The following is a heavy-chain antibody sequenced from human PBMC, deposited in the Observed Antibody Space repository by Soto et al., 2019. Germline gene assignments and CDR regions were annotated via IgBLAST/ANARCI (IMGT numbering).Heavy chain of an antibody. CDR1: GGSFSGYY. D-gene: IGHD3-3*01. CDR2: INHSGST. Sequence: TLSLTCAVYGGSFSGYYWSWIRQPPGKGLEWIGEINHSGSTNYNPSLKNRVTISVDTSKNQFSLKLSSVTAADTAVYYCARGSELSPVEWLLYGYFDYWGQGTLVTVSS. J-gene: IGHJ4*02. V-gene: IGHV4-34*01. CDR3: ARGSELSPVEWLLYGYFDY.